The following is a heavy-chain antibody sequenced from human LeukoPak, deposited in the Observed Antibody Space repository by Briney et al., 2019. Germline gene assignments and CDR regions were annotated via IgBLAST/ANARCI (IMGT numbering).Heavy chain of an antibody. CDR3: ASEGAIAY. Sequence: PGGSLRLSCAASGFTFSSYSMNWVRQAPGKGLEWVANIKQDGSEKYYVDSVKGRFTISRDNAKNSLYLQMNSLIAEDTAVYYCASEGAIAYWGQGTLVTVSS. J-gene: IGHJ4*02. CDR2: IKQDGSEK. D-gene: IGHD1-26*01. CDR1: GFTFSSYS. V-gene: IGHV3-7*01.